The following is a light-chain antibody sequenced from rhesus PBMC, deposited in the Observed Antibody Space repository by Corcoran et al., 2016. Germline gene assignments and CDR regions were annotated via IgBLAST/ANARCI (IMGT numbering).Light chain of an antibody. V-gene: IGKV1-22*01. CDR3: RQYNRAPPT. CDR1: QSISSW. CDR2: KAS. Sequence: DIQMTQSPSSLSASVGDTVTITCRASQSISSWFDWYQQKPGKAPKLLIYKASSLQRGGPSRFSGIGIGTDVTLTISSLQPEDFATNDGRQYNRAPPTFDHGTKVEI. J-gene: IGKJ1*01.